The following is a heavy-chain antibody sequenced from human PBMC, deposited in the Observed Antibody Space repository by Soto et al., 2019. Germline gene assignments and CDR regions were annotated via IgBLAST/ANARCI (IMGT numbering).Heavy chain of an antibody. J-gene: IGHJ3*02. CDR2: ISGSGVNT. Sequence: PGGSLRLSCAASGFTFSSYAMSWVRQAPGKGLEWVSAISGSGVNTYYTDSVKGRFTISRDNSKNTLYLQMNSLRAEDTAVYYYAKRGYDSPDAFDIWGQGTMVTVSS. CDR3: AKRGYDSPDAFDI. D-gene: IGHD2-15*01. CDR1: GFTFSSYA. V-gene: IGHV3-23*01.